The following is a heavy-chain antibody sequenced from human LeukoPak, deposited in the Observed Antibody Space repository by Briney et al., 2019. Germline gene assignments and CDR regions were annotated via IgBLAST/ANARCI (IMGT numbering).Heavy chain of an antibody. CDR1: GGSFSGYY. CDR3: ARGGSSWYLYYCYYMDV. Sequence: KASETLSLTCAVYGGSFSGYYWSWIRQPPGKGLEWIGEINHSGSTNYNPSLKSRVTISVDTSKNQFSLKLSSVTAADTAVYYCARGGSSWYLYYCYYMDVWGKGTTVTVSS. V-gene: IGHV4-34*01. CDR2: INHSGST. D-gene: IGHD6-13*01. J-gene: IGHJ6*03.